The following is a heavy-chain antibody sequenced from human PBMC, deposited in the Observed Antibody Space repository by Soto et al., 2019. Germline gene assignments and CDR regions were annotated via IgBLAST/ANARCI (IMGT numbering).Heavy chain of an antibody. Sequence: SETLSLTCTVSGGSVSSGSYYWSWIRQPPGKGLEWIGYIYYSGSTNYNPSLKSRVTISVDTSKNQFSLKLSSVTAADTAVYYCARSYYYDSSGYPYYFDYWGQGTLVTVSS. CDR2: IYYSGST. D-gene: IGHD3-22*01. CDR1: GGSVSSGSYY. J-gene: IGHJ4*02. V-gene: IGHV4-61*01. CDR3: ARSYYYDSSGYPYYFDY.